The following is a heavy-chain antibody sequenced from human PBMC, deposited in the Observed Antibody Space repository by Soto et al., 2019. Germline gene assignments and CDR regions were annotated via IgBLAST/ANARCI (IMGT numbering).Heavy chain of an antibody. CDR1: GGSISSGDYY. Sequence: SETLSLTCTVSGGSISSGDYYWSWIRQPPGKGLEWIGYIYYSGSTYYNPYLKSRVTISVDTSKNQFSLKLSSVTAADTAVYYCAGILWGYYGSGSYYNWFDPWGQGTLVTVSS. D-gene: IGHD3-10*01. V-gene: IGHV4-30-4*01. CDR2: IYYSGST. CDR3: AGILWGYYGSGSYYNWFDP. J-gene: IGHJ5*02.